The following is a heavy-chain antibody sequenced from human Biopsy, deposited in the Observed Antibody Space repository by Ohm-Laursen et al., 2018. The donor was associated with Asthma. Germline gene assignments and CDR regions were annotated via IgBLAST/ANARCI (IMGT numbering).Heavy chain of an antibody. CDR3: ARAVDYSHYYGIDV. CDR1: GYTLNSVG. CDR2: ISDYNGNT. J-gene: IGHJ6*02. Sequence: SSVKVSCKTSGYTLNSVGITWVRQAPGQGIEWMGWISDYNGNTKVAQKLQDRVTMITDTSTSTAYMELRSLRSDDTAVYFCARAVDYSHYYGIDVWGQGSTVTVS. D-gene: IGHD3-10*01. V-gene: IGHV1-18*01.